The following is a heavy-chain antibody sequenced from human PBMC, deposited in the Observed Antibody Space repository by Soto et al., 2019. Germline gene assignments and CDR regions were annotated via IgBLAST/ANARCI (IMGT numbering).Heavy chain of an antibody. D-gene: IGHD3-3*01. CDR2: INPSGGST. CDR3: ARDRRSGHPNFPNYHFGY. CDR1: GYTFTSYY. Sequence: SVNGACKASGYTFTSYYMHWVRQAPGQGLEWMGIINPSGGSTSYAQKFQGRVTMTRDTSTSTVYMELSSLRSEDTAVYYCARDRRSGHPNFPNYHFGYWGQGTLVIVSS. J-gene: IGHJ4*02. V-gene: IGHV1-46*01.